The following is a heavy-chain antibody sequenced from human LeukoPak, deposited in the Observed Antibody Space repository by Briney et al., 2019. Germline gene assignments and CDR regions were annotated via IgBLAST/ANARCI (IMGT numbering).Heavy chain of an antibody. CDR3: AGVVSYLRNWFDP. CDR2: ISYDGSNK. V-gene: IGHV3-30*14. Sequence: GGSLRLSCAASGFSFSSYNMNWVRQAPGKGLEWVAVISYDGSNKYYADSVKGRFTISRDNSKNTLYLQMNSLRAEDTAVYYCAGVVSYLRNWFDPWGQGTLVTVSS. D-gene: IGHD3-16*01. J-gene: IGHJ5*02. CDR1: GFSFSSYN.